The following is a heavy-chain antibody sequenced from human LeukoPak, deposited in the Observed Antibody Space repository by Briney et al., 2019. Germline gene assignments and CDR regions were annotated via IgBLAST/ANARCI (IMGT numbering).Heavy chain of an antibody. Sequence: GGSLRLSCVASGFTLSELWMNWVRQAPGKGLEWVANIKQDGSEKNYVDSVKGRFTISRDKAKNSVYLQINSLRGEDTSVYYCVGGYGWLPDYWGQGTLATVSS. V-gene: IGHV3-7*04. J-gene: IGHJ4*02. D-gene: IGHD6-19*01. CDR3: VGGYGWLPDY. CDR1: GFTLSELW. CDR2: IKQDGSEK.